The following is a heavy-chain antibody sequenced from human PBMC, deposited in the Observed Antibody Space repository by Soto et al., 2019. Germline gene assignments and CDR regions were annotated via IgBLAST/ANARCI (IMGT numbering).Heavy chain of an antibody. D-gene: IGHD6-19*01. CDR1: GGTFSSYT. CDR2: IIPILGIA. J-gene: IGHJ4*02. V-gene: IGHV1-69*02. CDR3: ARGSSGWYRNY. Sequence: QVQLVQSGAEVKKPGSSVKVSCKASGGTFSSYTICWVRQAPGQGLEWMGRIIPILGIANYAQKFQGRVTITADKSTSTAYMELSSLRSEDTAVYYCARGSSGWYRNYWGQGTLVTVSS.